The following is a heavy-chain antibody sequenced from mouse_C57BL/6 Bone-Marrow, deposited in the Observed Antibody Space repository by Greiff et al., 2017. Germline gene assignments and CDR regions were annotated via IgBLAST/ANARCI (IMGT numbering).Heavy chain of an antibody. CDR3: ARDYYGHYYAMDY. V-gene: IGHV5-17*01. D-gene: IGHD1-1*01. J-gene: IGHJ4*01. CDR2: ISSGSSTI. Sequence: EVMLVESGGGLVKPGGSLKLSCAASGFTFSDYGMHWVRQAPEKGLEWVAYISSGSSTIYYADTVKGRFTISRDNAKNTLFLQMTSLRSEDTAMYYCARDYYGHYYAMDYGGQGNSVTVSS. CDR1: GFTFSDYG.